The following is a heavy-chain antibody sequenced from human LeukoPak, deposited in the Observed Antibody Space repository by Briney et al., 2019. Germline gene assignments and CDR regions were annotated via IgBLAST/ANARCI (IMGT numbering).Heavy chain of an antibody. J-gene: IGHJ6*02. CDR1: GYTFTGYY. D-gene: IGHD3-10*01. V-gene: IGHV1-46*03. Sequence: ASVKVSCKASGYTFTGYYMHWVRQAPGQGLEWMGIINPSGGSTSYAQKFQGRVTMTRDTSTSTVYMELSSLRSEDTAVYYCARGAATMVRGVPPRGGMDVWGQGTTVTVSS. CDR3: ARGAATMVRGVPPRGGMDV. CDR2: INPSGGST.